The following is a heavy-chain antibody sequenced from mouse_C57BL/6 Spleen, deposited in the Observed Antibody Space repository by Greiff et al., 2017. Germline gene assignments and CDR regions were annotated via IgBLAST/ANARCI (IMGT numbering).Heavy chain of an antibody. CDR1: GYAFSSYW. CDR2: IYPGDGDT. J-gene: IGHJ4*01. V-gene: IGHV1-80*01. Sequence: VQLQQSGAELVKPGASVKISCKASGYAFSSYWMNWVKQRPGKGLEWIGQIYPGDGDTNYNGKFKGKATLTADKSSSTAYMQLSSLTSEDSAVYFCARSQLRLHYYARDYWGQGTSVTVSS. CDR3: ARSQLRLHYYARDY. D-gene: IGHD3-2*02.